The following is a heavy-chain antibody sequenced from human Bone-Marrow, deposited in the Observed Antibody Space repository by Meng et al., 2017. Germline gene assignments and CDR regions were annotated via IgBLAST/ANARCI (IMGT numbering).Heavy chain of an antibody. V-gene: IGHV3-21*01. CDR2: ISSSSSYI. D-gene: IGHD1-26*01. CDR1: GFTFSSYS. Sequence: GESLKISCAASGFTFSSYSMNWVRQAPGKGLEWVSSISSSSSYIYYADSVKGRFTISRDNAKNSLYLQMNSLRAEDTAVYYCARDEWELLRRGIFDYWGQGTLVTVSS. J-gene: IGHJ4*02. CDR3: ARDEWELLRRGIFDY.